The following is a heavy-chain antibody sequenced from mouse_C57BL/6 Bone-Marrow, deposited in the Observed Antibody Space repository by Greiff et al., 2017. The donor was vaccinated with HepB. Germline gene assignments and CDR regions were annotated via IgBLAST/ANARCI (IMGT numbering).Heavy chain of an antibody. Sequence: EVQGVESVAELVRPGASVKLSCTASGFNIKNTYMHWVKQRPEQGLEWIGRIDPANGNTKYAPKFQGKATITADTSSNTAYLQLSSLTSEDTAIYYCALYSNFFPMDYWGQGTSVTVSS. J-gene: IGHJ4*01. CDR2: IDPANGNT. CDR3: ALYSNFFPMDY. V-gene: IGHV14-3*01. CDR1: GFNIKNTY. D-gene: IGHD2-5*01.